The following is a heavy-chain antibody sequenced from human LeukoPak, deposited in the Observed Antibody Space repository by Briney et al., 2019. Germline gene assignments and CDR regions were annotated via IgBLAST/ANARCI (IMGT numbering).Heavy chain of an antibody. CDR3: TTTAYSSAWRFDY. V-gene: IGHV4-4*07. CDR1: GGSITNYY. CDR2: IYASGSP. J-gene: IGHJ4*02. Sequence: PSETLSLTCSVSGGVSGGSITNYYCTWIRQPAGKGLEWIGRIYASGSPAYNPSLYSRVSMSVDTSKNQFSLKLNSVTAADTAVYYCTTTAYSSAWRFDYWGQGALVTVSS. D-gene: IGHD6-19*01.